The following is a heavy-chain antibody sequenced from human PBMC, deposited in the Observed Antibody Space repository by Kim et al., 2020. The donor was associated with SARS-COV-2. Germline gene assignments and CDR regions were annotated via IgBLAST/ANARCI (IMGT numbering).Heavy chain of an antibody. Sequence: GGSLRLSCVASGFTFRSYAMSWVRQAPGKGLEWVAVISASGDNTNHADSVKGRFTISRDHSKNTVYLQMNSLRAEDTAVYYCAKSRGYSYANPFGYWGQGTLVTVSS. CDR1: GFTFRSYA. D-gene: IGHD5-18*01. CDR2: ISASGDNT. CDR3: AKSRGYSYANPFGY. V-gene: IGHV3-23*01. J-gene: IGHJ4*02.